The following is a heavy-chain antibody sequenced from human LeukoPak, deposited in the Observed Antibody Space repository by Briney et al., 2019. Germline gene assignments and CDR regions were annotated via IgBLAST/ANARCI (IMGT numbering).Heavy chain of an antibody. CDR1: GFTFSSYA. D-gene: IGHD2-2*02. J-gene: IGHJ1*01. CDR2: ISYDGSNK. CDR3: AKSPLPAAIPPYAEYFQH. V-gene: IGHV3-30-3*02. Sequence: PGGSLRLSCAASGFTFSSYAMHWVRQAPGKGLEWVTVISYDGSNKYYADSVKGRFTISRDNSKNTLYLQMNSLRAEDTAVYYCAKSPLPAAIPPYAEYFQHWGQGTLVTVSS.